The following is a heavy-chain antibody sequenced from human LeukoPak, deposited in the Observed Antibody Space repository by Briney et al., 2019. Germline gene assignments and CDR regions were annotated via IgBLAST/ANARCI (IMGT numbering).Heavy chain of an antibody. CDR2: IYTSGST. V-gene: IGHV4-61*02. Sequence: SETLSLTCTVSSGSISSGSYYWSWIRQPAGKGLEWIGRIYTSGSTNYNPSLKSRVTISVDTSKNQFSLKLSSVTAADTAVYYCASSYGSGKRNYYYYMDVWGKGTTVTISS. CDR3: ASSYGSGKRNYYYYMDV. CDR1: SGSISSGSYY. J-gene: IGHJ6*03. D-gene: IGHD3-10*01.